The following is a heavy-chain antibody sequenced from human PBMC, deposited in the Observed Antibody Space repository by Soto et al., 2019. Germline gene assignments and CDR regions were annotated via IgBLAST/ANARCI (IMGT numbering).Heavy chain of an antibody. Sequence: ASVKVSCKASGGTFSSYAISWVRQAPGQGLEWMGGIIPIFGTANYAQKFQGRVTITADESTSTAYMELSSLRSEDTAVYYCASHHSPFYYDFWSGYTNGMDVWGQGTTVTVSS. CDR1: GGTFSSYA. J-gene: IGHJ6*02. CDR2: IIPIFGTA. D-gene: IGHD3-3*01. V-gene: IGHV1-69*13. CDR3: ASHHSPFYYDFWSGYTNGMDV.